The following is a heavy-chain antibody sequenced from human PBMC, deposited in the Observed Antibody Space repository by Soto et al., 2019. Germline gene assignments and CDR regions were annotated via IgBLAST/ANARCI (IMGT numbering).Heavy chain of an antibody. V-gene: IGHV4-59*01. CDR3: ARNSRYCSGGSCIYYMDV. CDR2: IYYSGST. D-gene: IGHD2-15*01. Sequence: SETLSLICTVSGGSISSYYWSWIRQPPGKGLEWIGYIYYSGSTNYNPSLKSRVTISADTSKNQFSLKLSSVTAADTAVYYCARNSRYCSGGSCIYYMDVWGKGTTVTVSS. CDR1: GGSISSYY. J-gene: IGHJ6*03.